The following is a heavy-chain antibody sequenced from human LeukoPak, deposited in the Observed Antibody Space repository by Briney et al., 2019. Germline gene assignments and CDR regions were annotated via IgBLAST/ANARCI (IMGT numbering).Heavy chain of an antibody. D-gene: IGHD2-2*01. CDR2: INPNSGGT. Sequence: ASVKVSCKASGYTFTGYYKHWVRQAPGQGLEWMGWINPNSGGTNYAQKFQGRVTMTRDTSISTAYMELSRLRSDDTAVYYCARDTYCSSTSCSYYYYYMDVWGKGTTVTVSS. CDR1: GYTFTGYY. CDR3: ARDTYCSSTSCSYYYYYMDV. J-gene: IGHJ6*03. V-gene: IGHV1-2*02.